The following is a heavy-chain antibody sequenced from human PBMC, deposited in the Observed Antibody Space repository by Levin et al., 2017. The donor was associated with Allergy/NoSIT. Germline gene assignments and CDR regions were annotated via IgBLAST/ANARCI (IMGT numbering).Heavy chain of an antibody. D-gene: IGHD2-2*01. V-gene: IGHV3-23*01. Sequence: ETLSLTCAASGFTFSSYAMSWVRQAPGKGLEWVSAISGSGGSTYYADSVKGRFTISRDNSKNTLYLQMNSLRAEDTAVYYCAKDSWSVVPAIFNYWGQGTLVTVSS. J-gene: IGHJ4*02. CDR3: AKDSWSVVPAIFNY. CDR2: ISGSGGST. CDR1: GFTFSSYA.